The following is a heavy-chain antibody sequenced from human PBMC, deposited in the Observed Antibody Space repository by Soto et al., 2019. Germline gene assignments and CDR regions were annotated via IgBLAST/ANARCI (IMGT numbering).Heavy chain of an antibody. V-gene: IGHV2-26*01. J-gene: IGHJ6*02. CDR1: GFSLSNARMG. Sequence: QVTLKESGPVLVKPTETLTLTCTVSGFSLSNARMGVSWIRQPPGKALEWLAHIFSNDEKSYSTSLKSRLTSSKDTSKSQVVLTMTNMDPVDTATYYCARMDDFWSGSYYYYGMDVWGQGTTVTVSS. CDR2: IFSNDEK. D-gene: IGHD3-3*01. CDR3: ARMDDFWSGSYYYYGMDV.